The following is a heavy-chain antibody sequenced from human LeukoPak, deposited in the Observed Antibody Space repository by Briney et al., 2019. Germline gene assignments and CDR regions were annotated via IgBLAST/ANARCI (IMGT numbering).Heavy chain of an antibody. CDR1: GFTFSSYW. CDR2: IKQDGSKK. J-gene: IGHJ4*02. V-gene: IGHV3-7*03. Sequence: GGSLRLSCAASGFTFSSYWMTWVRQAPGKGLEWVANIKQDGSKKNYVDSVKGRFTISRDNAKNSLYLQMNSLRAEDTAVYYCARTPRANLEWLPSFDYWGQGTLVTVSS. CDR3: ARTPRANLEWLPSFDY. D-gene: IGHD3-3*01.